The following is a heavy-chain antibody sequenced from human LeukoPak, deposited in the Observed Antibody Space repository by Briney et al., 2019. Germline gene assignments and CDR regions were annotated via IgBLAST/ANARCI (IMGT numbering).Heavy chain of an antibody. CDR3: AKADRVASAATLDY. J-gene: IGHJ4*02. CDR2: ISHSGGRT. D-gene: IGHD2-15*01. CDR1: GFTFNNYA. V-gene: IGHV3-23*01. Sequence: GGSLRLSCAASGFTFNNYAMTWVRQAPGKGLEWVSTISHSGGRTYYADSLEGRFAISRDNSKNTLFLQMNSLRAEDTAVYYCAKADRVASAATLDYWGQGTLVTVSS.